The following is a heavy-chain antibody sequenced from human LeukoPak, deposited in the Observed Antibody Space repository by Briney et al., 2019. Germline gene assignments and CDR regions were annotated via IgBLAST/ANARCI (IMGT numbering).Heavy chain of an antibody. CDR2: IYTSGRT. D-gene: IGHD3-9*01. J-gene: IGHJ6*03. CDR1: GVSISSCSYY. CDR3: ASSGQVYFYYYMDV. V-gene: IGHV4-61*02. Sequence: SQTLSLTCTVSGVSISSCSYYWSWIRQPAGLGLEWIVRIYTSGRTNYNPSLKSRVTISVDTSKNQFSLKLSSVTAADTAVYYCASSGQVYFYYYMDVWGKGTTVTVSS.